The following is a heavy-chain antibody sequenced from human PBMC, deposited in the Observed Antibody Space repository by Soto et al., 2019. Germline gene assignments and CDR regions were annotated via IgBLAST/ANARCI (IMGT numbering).Heavy chain of an antibody. D-gene: IGHD6-6*01. CDR3: AGIAARRNWFDP. J-gene: IGHJ5*02. CDR2: TYYRSKWYN. V-gene: IGHV6-1*01. Sequence: SQTLSLTCAISGDSVSSNSAAWNWIRQSPSRGLEWLGRTYYRSKWYNDYAVSVKSRITINPDTSKNQFPLQLNSVTPEDTAVYYCAGIAARRNWFDPWGQGTLVTVSS. CDR1: GDSVSSNSAA.